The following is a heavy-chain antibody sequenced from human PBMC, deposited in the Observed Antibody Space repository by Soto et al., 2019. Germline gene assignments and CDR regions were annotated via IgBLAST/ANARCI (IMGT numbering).Heavy chain of an antibody. D-gene: IGHD2-8*01. CDR1: GFTFSGSA. Sequence: EVQLVESGGGLVQPGGSLKLSCAASGFTFSGSAMHWVRQASGKGLEWVGRIRSKANSYATAYAASVKGRFTISRDDSKNTAYLQMNSLITEDTAVYYCTRHKGYCTNGVCYDFGYWGHGTLVTVSS. V-gene: IGHV3-73*02. CDR3: TRHKGYCTNGVCYDFGY. J-gene: IGHJ4*01. CDR2: IRSKANSYAT.